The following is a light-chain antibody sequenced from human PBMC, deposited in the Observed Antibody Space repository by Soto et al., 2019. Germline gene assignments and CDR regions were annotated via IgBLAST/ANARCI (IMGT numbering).Light chain of an antibody. J-gene: IGKJ4*01. Sequence: DIVMTQSPDSLAVSLGERATINCKSSQSVLYSSNNKNYLAWYQQKPGQPPKVXIYWASTRESGVPDRFSGSGSGTDFTLTISSLQAEDVAVYYCQQYYSSTLTFGGGTKVDIK. CDR2: WAS. CDR1: QSVLYSSNNKNY. CDR3: QQYYSSTLT. V-gene: IGKV4-1*01.